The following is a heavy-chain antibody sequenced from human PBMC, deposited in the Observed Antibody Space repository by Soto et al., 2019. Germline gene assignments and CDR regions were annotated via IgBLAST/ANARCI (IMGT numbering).Heavy chain of an antibody. J-gene: IGHJ6*02. Sequence: QVQLVESGGGVVQPGRSLRLSCAASGFTFSSYAMHWVRQAPGKGLEWVGVISYDGSNKYYADSVKGRFTISRDNSKNTLYLQMNSLRAEDTAVYYCARDKKQQLYYYYGMDVWGQGTTVTVSS. V-gene: IGHV3-30-3*01. CDR2: ISYDGSNK. CDR3: ARDKKQQLYYYYGMDV. D-gene: IGHD6-13*01. CDR1: GFTFSSYA.